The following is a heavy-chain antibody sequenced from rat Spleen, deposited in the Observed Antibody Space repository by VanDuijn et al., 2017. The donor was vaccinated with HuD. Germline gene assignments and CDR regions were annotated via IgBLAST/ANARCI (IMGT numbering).Heavy chain of an antibody. CDR3: ARPGTTHVFDY. V-gene: IGHV5-29*01. J-gene: IGHJ2*01. Sequence: EVQLMESGGGLVQPGRSLKLSCLASGFTFSDYGMNWIRQAPGKGLEWVATISYDGSNTYYRDSVKGRFTISRDNAKSTLYLQMNSLRSEDTATYYCARPGTTHVFDYWGQGVMVTVSS. CDR2: ISYDGSNT. CDR1: GFTFSDYG. D-gene: IGHD1-10*01.